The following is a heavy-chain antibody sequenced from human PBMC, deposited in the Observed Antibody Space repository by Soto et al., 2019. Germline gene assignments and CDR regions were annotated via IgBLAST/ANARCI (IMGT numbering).Heavy chain of an antibody. V-gene: IGHV3-9*01. CDR1: GFTFDDYA. J-gene: IGHJ4*02. CDR3: AKDTGLLWFGEFAFDY. D-gene: IGHD3-10*01. CDR2: ISWNSGSI. Sequence: GGSLRLSCAASGFTFDDYAMHWVRQAPGKGLEWVSGISWNSGSIGYADSVKGRFTISRDNAKNSLYLQMNRLRAEDTALYYCAKDTGLLWFGEFAFDYWGQGTLVTVSS.